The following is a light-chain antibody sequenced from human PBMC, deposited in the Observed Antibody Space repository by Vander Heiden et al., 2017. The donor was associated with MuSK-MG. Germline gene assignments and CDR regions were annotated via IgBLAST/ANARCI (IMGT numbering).Light chain of an antibody. CDR1: QSVSRY. CDR3: QQRSNWWT. V-gene: IGKV3-11*01. J-gene: IGKJ1*01. Sequence: EVVLTQSPGTLSLSPGETATLSCRASQSVSRYLAWYQHKPGQAPRLLIYGASNRAAGVPARFSASGSGTDFTLTISRLEPEDFATYYCQQRSNWWTFGQGTKVEVK. CDR2: GAS.